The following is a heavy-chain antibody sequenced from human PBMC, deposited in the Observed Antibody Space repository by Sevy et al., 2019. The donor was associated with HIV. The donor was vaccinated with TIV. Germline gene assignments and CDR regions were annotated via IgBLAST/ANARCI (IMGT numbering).Heavy chain of an antibody. J-gene: IGHJ4*02. Sequence: SETLSLTCTVSGGSITSLYWNWIRQPPGKGLEWIANIYYNGHINYNPSLKSRVTLSFDTSKNPFSLRLSSVTAAYTAMYYCAGENAWGRGYSWGQGTLVTVSS. D-gene: IGHD1-26*01. V-gene: IGHV4-59*08. CDR2: IYYNGHI. CDR3: AGENAWGRGYS. CDR1: GGSITSLY.